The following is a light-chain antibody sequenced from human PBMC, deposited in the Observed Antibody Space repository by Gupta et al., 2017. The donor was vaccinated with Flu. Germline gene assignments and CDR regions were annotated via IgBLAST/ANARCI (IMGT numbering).Light chain of an antibody. CDR1: QSISSY. J-gene: IGKJ1*01. Sequence: DIHMTQSPSSLSASVGDRVTITCRASQSISSYLNWYQQKPGKAPKLLMFAASVLQSGVPSRFSGSGSGTDFTLTINSLQPEDFATYYCQQSYSNPRTFGQGTKVEIK. CDR2: AAS. CDR3: QQSYSNPRT. V-gene: IGKV1-39*01.